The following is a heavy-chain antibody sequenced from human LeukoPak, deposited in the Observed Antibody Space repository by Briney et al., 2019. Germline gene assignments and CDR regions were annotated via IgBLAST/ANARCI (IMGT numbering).Heavy chain of an antibody. Sequence: PSQTLSLTCTVSGGSISSSSYYWGWIRQPPGKGLEWIGSIYYSGSTYYNPSLKSRVTISVDTSKNQFSLKLSSVTAADTAAYYCARKIQLHLGAFDIWGQGTMVTVSS. J-gene: IGHJ3*02. D-gene: IGHD5-18*01. CDR2: IYYSGST. CDR1: GGSISSSSYY. CDR3: ARKIQLHLGAFDI. V-gene: IGHV4-39*07.